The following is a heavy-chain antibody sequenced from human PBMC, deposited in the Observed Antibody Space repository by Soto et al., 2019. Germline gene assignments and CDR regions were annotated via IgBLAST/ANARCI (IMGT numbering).Heavy chain of an antibody. V-gene: IGHV1-3*01. Sequence: GASVKVSCKASGYTFTSYAMHWVRQAPGQRLEWMGWINAGNGNTKYSQKFQGRVTITRDTSASTAYMELSSLRSEDTAVYYCARDGYCSSTSCYGHNYYYYYYMDVWGKGTTVTVSS. CDR3: ARDGYCSSTSCYGHNYYYYYYMDV. CDR1: GYTFTSYA. D-gene: IGHD2-2*03. J-gene: IGHJ6*03. CDR2: INAGNGNT.